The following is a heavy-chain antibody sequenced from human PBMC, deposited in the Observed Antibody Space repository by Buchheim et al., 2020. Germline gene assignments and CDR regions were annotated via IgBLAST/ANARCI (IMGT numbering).Heavy chain of an antibody. CDR3: ARDYYDSSGPRGPDY. V-gene: IGHV3-21*02. CDR1: GFTFSTYR. Sequence: EVQLVESGGGLVKPGGSLRLSCAASGFTFSTYRMNWVRQAPGKGLELVSSLSSGSSYIDYADSVKGRFTISRDNAKTSLYLQMNSLTADDTAVYYCARDYYDSSGPRGPDYWGQGTL. D-gene: IGHD3-22*01. CDR2: LSSGSSYI. J-gene: IGHJ4*02.